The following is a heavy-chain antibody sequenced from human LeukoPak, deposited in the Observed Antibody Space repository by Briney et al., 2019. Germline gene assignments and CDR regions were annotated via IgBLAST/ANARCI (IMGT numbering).Heavy chain of an antibody. CDR2: FDPEDGET. D-gene: IGHD5-18*01. J-gene: IGHJ4*02. Sequence: ASVKVSCKASGYTFTSYDINWVRQAPGKGLEWMGGFDPEDGETIYAQKFQGRVTMTEDTSTDTAYMELSSLRSEDTAVYYCATDLSLIQLIYWGQGTLVTVSS. CDR3: ATDLSLIQLIY. CDR1: GYTFTSYD. V-gene: IGHV1-24*01.